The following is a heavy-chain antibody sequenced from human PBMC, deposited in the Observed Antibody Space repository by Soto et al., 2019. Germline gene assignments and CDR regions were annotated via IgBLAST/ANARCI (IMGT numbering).Heavy chain of an antibody. CDR3: ARMLTYYYDSSGYSDAFDI. V-gene: IGHV4-59*01. CDR2: IYYSGST. J-gene: IGHJ3*02. CDR1: GGSISSYY. D-gene: IGHD3-22*01. Sequence: PSETLSLTCTVSGGSISSYYWSWIRQPPGKGPEWIGYIYYSGSTNYNLSLKSRVTISVDTSKNQFSLKLSSVTAADTAVYYCARMLTYYYDSSGYSDAFDIWGQGTMVTVSS.